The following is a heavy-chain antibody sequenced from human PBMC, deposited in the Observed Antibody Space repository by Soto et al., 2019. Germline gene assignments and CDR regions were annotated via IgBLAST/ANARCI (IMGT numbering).Heavy chain of an antibody. CDR2: IDPSECHT. CDR1: GYRFTSYW. CDR3: ERGEGAGYNYAMDV. D-gene: IGHD6-19*01. J-gene: IGHJ6*02. Sequence: GESLKISCKGSGYRFTSYWISWVRQMPGKGLEWMGRIDPSECHTNYSSSSEGHVTISADKSIRTAYLQWSSLKASDTAMYYCERGEGAGYNYAMDVCGQGTTVIASS. V-gene: IGHV5-10-1*01.